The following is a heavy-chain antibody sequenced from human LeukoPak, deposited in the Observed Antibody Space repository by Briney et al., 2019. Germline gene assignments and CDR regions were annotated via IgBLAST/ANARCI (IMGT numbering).Heavy chain of an antibody. CDR3: ARAPLGAAAGTVRYGMDV. CDR2: IIPIFGIA. Sequence: SVKVSCKASGGTFSSYAISWVRQAPGQGLEWMGRIIPIFGIANYAQKFQGRVTITADKSTSTAYMELSSLRSEDTAVYYCARAPLGAAAGTVRYGMDVWGQGTTVTVSS. J-gene: IGHJ6*02. V-gene: IGHV1-69*04. D-gene: IGHD6-13*01. CDR1: GGTFSSYA.